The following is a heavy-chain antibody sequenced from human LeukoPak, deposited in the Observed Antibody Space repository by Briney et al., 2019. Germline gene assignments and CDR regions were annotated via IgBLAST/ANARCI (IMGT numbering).Heavy chain of an antibody. D-gene: IGHD3-10*01. CDR3: ARDQDYFGSGTYFFDY. CDR2: INPNSGGT. Sequence: GASVKVSCKASGYTFTGHFFHWVRQAPGQGLEWMGWINPNSGGTNCAQKFQGRVAMTRDTSISTAYMELSSLRSDDTAVYYCARDQDYFGSGTYFFDYWGQGTLVTVSS. J-gene: IGHJ4*02. CDR1: GYTFTGHF. V-gene: IGHV1-2*02.